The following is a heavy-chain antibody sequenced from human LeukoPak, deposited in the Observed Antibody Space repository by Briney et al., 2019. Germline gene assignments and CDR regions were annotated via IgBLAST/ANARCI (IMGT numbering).Heavy chain of an antibody. V-gene: IGHV3-48*03. D-gene: IGHD5-18*01. Sequence: GGSLRLSCATSGFTFNSYEINWVRQAPGKGLEWVSYISSGGSTIYYADSVKGRFTISRDNAKNSVYLQMSSLRVEDTAVYYCARDLGYSYGYYDYWGQGTLVTVSS. J-gene: IGHJ4*02. CDR3: ARDLGYSYGYYDY. CDR2: ISSGGSTI. CDR1: GFTFNSYE.